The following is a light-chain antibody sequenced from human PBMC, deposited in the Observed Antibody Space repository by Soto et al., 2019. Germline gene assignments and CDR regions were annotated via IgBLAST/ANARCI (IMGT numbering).Light chain of an antibody. CDR2: AAS. V-gene: IGKV1-39*01. Sequence: DIQMTQSPSSLSASVGDRVTITCRASQSISSYLNWYQQKPGKAPKLLIYAASSLQSGVPSRFSGSGSGTDSTLTISSLQPEDFATYYCQQYNSYSPTFGQGTKVDIK. CDR3: QQYNSYSPT. CDR1: QSISSY. J-gene: IGKJ1*01.